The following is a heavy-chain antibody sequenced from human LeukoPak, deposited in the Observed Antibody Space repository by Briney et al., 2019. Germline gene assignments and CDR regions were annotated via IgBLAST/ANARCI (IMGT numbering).Heavy chain of an antibody. CDR3: ARLSDY. J-gene: IGHJ4*02. CDR2: INYSGTT. CDR1: GGAISSDNYY. V-gene: IGHV4-39*01. Sequence: KPSETLSLTCTVSGGAISSDNYYWGWIRQPPGKGLEWIGSINYSGTTYYNPSLKSRVSISVDTSRTQFSLRLSSVTAAGTAVYYCARLSDYWGQGTLVTVSS.